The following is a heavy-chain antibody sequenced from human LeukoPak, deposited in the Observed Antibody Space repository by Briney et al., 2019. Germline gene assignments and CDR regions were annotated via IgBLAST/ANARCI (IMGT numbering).Heavy chain of an antibody. V-gene: IGHV3-30*04. CDR3: ARDPDPPEAYCGGDCYSAGAFDI. D-gene: IGHD2-21*02. CDR1: GFTFSSYA. J-gene: IGHJ3*02. Sequence: PGGSLRLSCAASGFTFSSYAMHWVRQAPGKGLEWVAVISYDGSNKYYADSVKGRFTISRDNSKNTLYLQMNSLRAEDTAVYYCARDPDPPEAYCGGDCYSAGAFDIWGQGTMVTVSS. CDR2: ISYDGSNK.